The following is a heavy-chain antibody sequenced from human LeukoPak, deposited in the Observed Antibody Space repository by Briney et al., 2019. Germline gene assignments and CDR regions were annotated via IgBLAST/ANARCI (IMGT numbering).Heavy chain of an antibody. V-gene: IGHV4-34*01. D-gene: IGHD3-16*01. Sequence: PSETLSLTCAVYGGSFSGYYWSWIRQPPGKGLEWIGEINHSGSTNYNPSLKSRVTISVDTSKNQFSLKLSSVTAADTAVYYCARGMIGISTFRFDYWGQGTLVTVSS. CDR2: INHSGST. CDR3: ARGMIGISTFRFDY. J-gene: IGHJ4*02. CDR1: GGSFSGYY.